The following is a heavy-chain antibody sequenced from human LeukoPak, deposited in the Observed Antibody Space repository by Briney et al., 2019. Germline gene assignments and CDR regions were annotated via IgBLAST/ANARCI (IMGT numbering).Heavy chain of an antibody. Sequence: GASVKVSCKASGYTFTSYDINWVRQATGQGLEWMGWMNPNSGNTGYAQKFQGRVTMTRNTSISTAYMELSSLRSEDTAVYYCARGLGSLSTGSGSFGLYYYYYYMDVWGKGTTVTISS. CDR2: MNPNSGNT. CDR3: ARGLGSLSTGSGSFGLYYYYYYMDV. J-gene: IGHJ6*03. D-gene: IGHD3-10*01. CDR1: GYTFTSYD. V-gene: IGHV1-8*01.